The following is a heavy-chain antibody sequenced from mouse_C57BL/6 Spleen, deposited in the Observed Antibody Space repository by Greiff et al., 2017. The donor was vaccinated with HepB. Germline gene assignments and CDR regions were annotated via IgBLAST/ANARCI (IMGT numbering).Heavy chain of an antibody. CDR3: ARYYYGSSYWYFDV. CDR2: IYPGDGDT. D-gene: IGHD1-1*01. Sequence: VQLQQSGPELVKPGASVNISCKASGYAFSSSWMNWVKQRPGKGLEWIGRIYPGDGDTNYNGKFKGKATLTADKSSSTAYMQLSSLTSEDSAVYFCARYYYGSSYWYFDVWGTGTTVTVSS. CDR1: GYAFSSSW. V-gene: IGHV1-82*01. J-gene: IGHJ1*03.